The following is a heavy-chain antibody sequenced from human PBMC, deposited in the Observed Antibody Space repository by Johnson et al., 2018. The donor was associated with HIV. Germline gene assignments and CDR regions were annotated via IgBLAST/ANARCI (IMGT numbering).Heavy chain of an antibody. CDR1: GFTVSSNY. CDR2: IYSGGNT. CDR3: ARGAYSSSWHASDASDI. D-gene: IGHD6-13*01. Sequence: QLVESGGGLIQPGGSLRLSCAASGFTVSSNYMSWVRQAPGKGLEWVSVIYSGGNTYYADPVKGRFTISRDNGKNSLYLQMNSLRAEDTALYYCARGAYSSSWHASDASDIWGQGTMVTVSS. V-gene: IGHV3-53*01. J-gene: IGHJ3*02.